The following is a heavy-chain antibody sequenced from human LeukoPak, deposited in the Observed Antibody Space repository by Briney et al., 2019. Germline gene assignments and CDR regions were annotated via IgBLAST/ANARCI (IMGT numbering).Heavy chain of an antibody. Sequence: PSETLSLTCTVSGDSISSYYWSWIRQPPGEGLEWIGSIYYSGSTSYNPSLKSRVTISLDTPKSQFSLKLNSVTAADTAVYYCARHRTRHDYWGQGTLVTVSS. CDR2: IYYSGST. J-gene: IGHJ4*02. CDR1: GDSISSYY. V-gene: IGHV4-59*08. CDR3: ARHRTRHDY.